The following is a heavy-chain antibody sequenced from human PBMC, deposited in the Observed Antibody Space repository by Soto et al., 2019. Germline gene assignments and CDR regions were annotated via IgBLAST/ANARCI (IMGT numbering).Heavy chain of an antibody. CDR2: INSDGSST. V-gene: IGHV3-74*01. CDR1: GFTFSSYS. Sequence: GGSMRLSCAASGFTFSSYSMNWVRQAPGKGLVWVSRINSDGSSTSYADSVKGRFTISRDNAKNTLYLQMNSLRAEDTAVYYCARTSLVVAAATREDYWGQGTLVTVSS. J-gene: IGHJ4*02. D-gene: IGHD2-15*01. CDR3: ARTSLVVAAATREDY.